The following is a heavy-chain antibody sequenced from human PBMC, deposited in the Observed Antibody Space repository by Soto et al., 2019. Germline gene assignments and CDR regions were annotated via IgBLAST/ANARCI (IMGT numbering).Heavy chain of an antibody. CDR1: GFTFSSYA. J-gene: IGHJ6*03. V-gene: IGHV3-23*01. Sequence: GSLRLSCAASGFTFSSYAMSWVRQAPGKGLEWVSAISGSGGSTSYADSVKGRFTISRDNAKNTLYLQMNSLRAEDTAVYYCASASFGHSSSTSCYGFGYYYYMDVWGNGTTVTVSS. CDR3: ASASFGHSSSTSCYGFGYYYYMDV. D-gene: IGHD2-2*01. CDR2: ISGSGGST.